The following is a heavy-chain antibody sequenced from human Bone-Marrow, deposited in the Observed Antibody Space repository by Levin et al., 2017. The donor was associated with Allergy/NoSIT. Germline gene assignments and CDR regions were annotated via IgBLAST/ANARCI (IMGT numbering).Heavy chain of an antibody. CDR3: AKRGALDV. Sequence: GGSLRLSCAASGFTFSTHSMSWVRQTPRKGLEWVSYISPSSSDIYYADSVKGRFTISRDNAKNSLYLQMDSLRADDAAVYYGAKRGALDVWGQGTTVTVSS. D-gene: IGHD3-16*01. CDR1: GFTFSTHS. CDR2: ISPSSSDI. V-gene: IGHV3-21*05. J-gene: IGHJ6*02.